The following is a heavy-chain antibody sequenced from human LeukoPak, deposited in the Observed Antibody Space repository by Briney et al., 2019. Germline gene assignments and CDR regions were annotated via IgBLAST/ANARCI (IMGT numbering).Heavy chain of an antibody. D-gene: IGHD2-15*01. CDR2: IIPIFGIA. Sequence: SVKVSCKASGGTFSSYAISWVRQAPGQGLEWMGRIIPIFGIANYAQKFQGRVTITADKSTSTAYMELSSLRSEDTAVYYCAAYPGYCSGGSCYFDYWGQGTLVTVSS. CDR1: GGTFSSYA. V-gene: IGHV1-69*04. J-gene: IGHJ4*02. CDR3: AAYPGYCSGGSCYFDY.